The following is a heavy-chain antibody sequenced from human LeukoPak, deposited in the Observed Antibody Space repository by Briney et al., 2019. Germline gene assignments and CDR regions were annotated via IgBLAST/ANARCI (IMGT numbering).Heavy chain of an antibody. CDR1: GGSFSGYY. Sequence: PSETLSLTCAVYGGSFSGYYWSWIRQPPGKGLEWIGEINHSGSTNYNPTLRSRVTISVDTSKNQFSLKLSAVTAADTAVYYGARGKTRVDYWGQGTLVTVSS. CDR3: ARGKTRVDY. CDR2: INHSGST. V-gene: IGHV4-34*01. J-gene: IGHJ4*02.